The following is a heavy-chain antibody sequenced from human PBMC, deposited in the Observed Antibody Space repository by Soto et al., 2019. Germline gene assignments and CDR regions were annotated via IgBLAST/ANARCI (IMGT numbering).Heavy chain of an antibody. V-gene: IGHV1-69*13. CDR3: ARPNYDILTGYYYYYGMDV. CDR2: IIPIFGTA. CDR1: GGTFSSYA. Sequence: ASVKVSCKASGGTFSSYAISWVRQAPGQGLEWMGGIIPIFGTANYAQKFQGRVTITADESTSTAYMELSSLRSEDTAVYYCARPNYDILTGYYYYYGMDVWGQGTTVTV. D-gene: IGHD3-9*01. J-gene: IGHJ6*02.